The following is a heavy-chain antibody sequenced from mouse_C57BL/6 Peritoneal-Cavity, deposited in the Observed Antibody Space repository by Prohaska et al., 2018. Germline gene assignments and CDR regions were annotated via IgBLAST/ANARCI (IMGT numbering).Heavy chain of an antibody. CDR1: GYTFTGYW. CDR3: ARGSYSYYAMDY. Sequence: QVQLQQSGAELMKPGASVKLSCKATGYTFTGYWIEWVKQRPGHGLEWIGEILPGSGSTNYYEKFKGKATFTADTSSNTAYMQLSSLTTEDSVIYYCARGSYSYYAMDYWGQGTSVTVSS. D-gene: IGHD1-1*01. J-gene: IGHJ4*01. CDR2: ILPGSGST. V-gene: IGHV1-9*01.